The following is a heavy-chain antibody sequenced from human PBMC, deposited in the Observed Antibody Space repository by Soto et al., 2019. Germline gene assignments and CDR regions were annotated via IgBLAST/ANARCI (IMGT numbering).Heavy chain of an antibody. CDR3: ATRITVFGLLIPPFDP. Sequence: SETLSLTCTVSGGSISSGGYYWSWIRQHPGKGLEWIGYISYRGGTHYNPSLKSRVTMSVDTSKNHFSLRLSSVTAADTAIYYCATRITVFGLLIPPFDPWGQGIQVTVSS. J-gene: IGHJ5*02. V-gene: IGHV4-61*03. CDR1: GGSISSGGYY. CDR2: ISYRGGT. D-gene: IGHD3-3*01.